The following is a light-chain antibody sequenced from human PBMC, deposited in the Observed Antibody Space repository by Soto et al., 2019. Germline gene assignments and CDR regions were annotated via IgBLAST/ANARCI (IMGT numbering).Light chain of an antibody. CDR3: QQYNDYSGT. Sequence: DIEMVQSPSALSASVGDRVTITCRASQKSSPWLAWYQQKPGKAPKLLIYDVSSLRRGVPPRFSGSGSGTEFTLTISSLQPDDFATYYCQQYNDYSGTFGQGTKVEIK. J-gene: IGKJ1*01. CDR2: DVS. V-gene: IGKV1-5*01. CDR1: QKSSPW.